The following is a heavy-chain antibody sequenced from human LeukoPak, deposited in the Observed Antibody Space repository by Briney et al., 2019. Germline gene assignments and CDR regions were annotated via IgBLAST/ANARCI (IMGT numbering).Heavy chain of an antibody. Sequence: PGGSLRLSCAASGFTFSNYAMSWVRQAPGKGLEWVSGIIGSGDSTYYADSVKGRFTISRDNSKNTVYLQMSSLRAEDTAVYYCAKGTRRQQLAYFDYWGQGTLVTVSS. D-gene: IGHD6-13*01. V-gene: IGHV3-23*01. J-gene: IGHJ4*02. CDR3: AKGTRRQQLAYFDY. CDR2: IIGSGDST. CDR1: GFTFSNYA.